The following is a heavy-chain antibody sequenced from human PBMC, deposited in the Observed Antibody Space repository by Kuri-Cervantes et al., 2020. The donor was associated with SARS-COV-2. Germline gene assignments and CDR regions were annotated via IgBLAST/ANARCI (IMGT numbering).Heavy chain of an antibody. J-gene: IGHJ4*02. D-gene: IGHD3-10*01. CDR3: AKELLWFGDLHGGYFDY. CDR2: IFPLFGTL. Sequence: SVKVSCKTSGDSFSNYGISWVRQAPGQGLEWMGGIFPLFGTLNYAQKFQGRVTISADKSTSTAHMEVSSLRTDDTAVYYCAKELLWFGDLHGGYFDYWGQGTLVTVSS. V-gene: IGHV1-69*06. CDR1: GDSFSNYG.